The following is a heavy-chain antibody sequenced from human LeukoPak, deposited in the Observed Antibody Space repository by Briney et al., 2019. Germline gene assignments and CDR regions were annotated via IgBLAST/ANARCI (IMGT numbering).Heavy chain of an antibody. J-gene: IGHJ6*03. CDR2: IYSGGST. CDR3: ASGSGSYRTPYYYMDV. V-gene: IGHV3-53*01. Sequence: GGSLRLSCAASGFTFSSYEMNWVRQAPGKGLEWVSVIYSGGSTYYADSVKGRFTISRDNSKNTLYLQMNSLRAEDTAVYYCASGSGSYRTPYYYMDVWGTGTTVTVSS. D-gene: IGHD3-10*01. CDR1: GFTFSSYE.